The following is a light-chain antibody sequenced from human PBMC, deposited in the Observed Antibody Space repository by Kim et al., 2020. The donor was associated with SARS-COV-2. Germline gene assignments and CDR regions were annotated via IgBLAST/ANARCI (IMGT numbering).Light chain of an antibody. CDR2: DVN. CDR3: NSYTSTTTYV. V-gene: IGLV2-14*04. J-gene: IGLJ1*01. Sequence: GQSIPISCTGTDTDIGDNDYVSWYQQYPGKAPKVIIYDVNKRPSGVSSRFSGSKSGNTASLTISGLLADDEADYYCNSYTSTTTYVFGTGTKVTVL. CDR1: DTDIGDNDY.